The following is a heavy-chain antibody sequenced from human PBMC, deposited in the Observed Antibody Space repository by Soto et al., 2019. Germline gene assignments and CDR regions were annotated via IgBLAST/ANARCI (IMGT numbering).Heavy chain of an antibody. V-gene: IGHV3-49*03. CDR2: IRSRAYGGTT. Sequence: PGGSLRLSCAASGFTFSSFAMHWFRQAPGKGLEWISFIRSRAYGGTTEDAASVKGRFTISRDDSRNIAYLQMNSLKTEDTAVYYCARVPYCASTSCYGGFHYWGQGTLVTVSS. J-gene: IGHJ4*02. D-gene: IGHD2-2*01. CDR3: ARVPYCASTSCYGGFHY. CDR1: GFTFSSFA.